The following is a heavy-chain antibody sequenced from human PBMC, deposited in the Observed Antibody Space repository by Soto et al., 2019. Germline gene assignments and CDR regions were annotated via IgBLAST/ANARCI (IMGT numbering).Heavy chain of an antibody. CDR1: GFTFSSYA. V-gene: IGHV3-30-3*01. CDR3: AREPHPIAAAGMFYDY. J-gene: IGHJ4*02. D-gene: IGHD6-13*01. CDR2: ISYDGSNK. Sequence: PGGSLRLSCAASGFTFSSYAMHWVRQAPGKGLEWVAVISYDGSNKYYADSVKGRFTISRDNSKNTLYLLMNSLRAEDTAVYYCAREPHPIAAAGMFYDYWGQGPLVTLSS.